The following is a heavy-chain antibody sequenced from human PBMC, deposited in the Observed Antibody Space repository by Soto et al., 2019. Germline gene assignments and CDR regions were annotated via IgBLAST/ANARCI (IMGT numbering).Heavy chain of an antibody. Sequence: QVQLVQSGAEVKKPGSSVKVSCKASGGTFSSYAISWVRQAPGQGLEWMGGIIPIFGTANYAQKFQGRVKITEDESTSTAYMELSSLRSEDTAVYYCAREGGDNSSSVDYYGMDVWGQGTTVTVS. CDR1: GGTFSSYA. J-gene: IGHJ6*02. CDR3: AREGGDNSSSVDYYGMDV. V-gene: IGHV1-69*01. CDR2: IIPIFGTA. D-gene: IGHD6-6*01.